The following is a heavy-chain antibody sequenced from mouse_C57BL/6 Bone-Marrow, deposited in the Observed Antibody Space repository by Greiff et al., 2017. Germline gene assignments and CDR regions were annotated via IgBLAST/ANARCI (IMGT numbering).Heavy chain of an antibody. V-gene: IGHV1-69*01. CDR1: GYTFTSYW. CDR2: IDPSDSYT. J-gene: IGHJ4*01. CDR3: AREFYYAMDY. Sequence: QVQLQQPGAELVMPGASVKLSCKASGYTFTSYWMHWVKQRPGKGLEWIGEIDPSDSYTNYNQKFKGKSTLTVDKSSSTAYMQRSSLTSEDSAVYYCAREFYYAMDYWGQGTSVTVST.